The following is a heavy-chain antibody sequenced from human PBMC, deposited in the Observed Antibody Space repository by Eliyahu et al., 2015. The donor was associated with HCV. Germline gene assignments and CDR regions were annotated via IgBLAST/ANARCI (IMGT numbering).Heavy chain of an antibody. J-gene: IGHJ4*02. CDR1: GSTFXXYA. Sequence: QVQLVESGGGVVQPGRSXRXSXAASGSTFXXYAMHWVRQAPGKGLEWVAVISYDGSNKYYADSVKGRFTISRDNSKNTLYLQMNSLRAEDTAVYYCARDRGSYGDLDWGQGTLVTVSS. V-gene: IGHV3-30-3*01. D-gene: IGHD4-17*01. CDR2: ISYDGSNK. CDR3: ARDRGSYGDLD.